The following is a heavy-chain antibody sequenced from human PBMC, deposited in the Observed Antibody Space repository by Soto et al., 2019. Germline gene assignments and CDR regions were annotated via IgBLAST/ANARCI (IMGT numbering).Heavy chain of an antibody. CDR2: IYYSGST. D-gene: IGHD2-15*01. CDR3: ARRSCSGDSCYFDY. CDR1: GASISSSPYY. Sequence: SETLSLTCSVSGASISSSPYYWNWIRQPPGKGLEWIATIYYSGSTYYNPSLKSRVTISVDTPQNHFSLKLSSVTAADTAVYYCARRSCSGDSCYFDYWGQGALVTVSS. V-gene: IGHV4-39*02. J-gene: IGHJ4*02.